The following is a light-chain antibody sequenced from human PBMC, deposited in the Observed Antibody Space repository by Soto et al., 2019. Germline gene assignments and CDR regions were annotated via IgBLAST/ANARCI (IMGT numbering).Light chain of an antibody. Sequence: QSVLTQPPSVSGAPGQRVTISCTGSSSNIGAGYDVHWYQQLPGTAPKLLIYGNSNRPSGVPDRFSGSKSGTSASLAITGLQADDEADYYCQSYDISVTLRVFGTGTKVTVL. CDR3: QSYDISVTLRV. J-gene: IGLJ1*01. CDR2: GNS. V-gene: IGLV1-40*01. CDR1: SSNIGAGYD.